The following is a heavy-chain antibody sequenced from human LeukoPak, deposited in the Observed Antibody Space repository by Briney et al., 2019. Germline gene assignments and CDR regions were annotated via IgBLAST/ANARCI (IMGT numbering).Heavy chain of an antibody. CDR3: ATPLGYCSGGSCSDY. CDR1: GYTFTGYY. D-gene: IGHD2-15*01. J-gene: IGHJ4*02. Sequence: ASVKVSCKASGYTFTGYYMHWVRQAPGQGLEWMGWINPNSGGTNHAQKFQGRVTMTRDTSISTAYMELSRLRSDDTAVYYCATPLGYCSGGSCSDYWGQGTLVTVSS. V-gene: IGHV1-2*02. CDR2: INPNSGGT.